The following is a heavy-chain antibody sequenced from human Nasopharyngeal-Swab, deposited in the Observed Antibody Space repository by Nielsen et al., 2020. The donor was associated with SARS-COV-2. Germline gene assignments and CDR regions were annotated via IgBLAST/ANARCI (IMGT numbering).Heavy chain of an antibody. CDR2: INHIGST. D-gene: IGHD4-17*01. CDR3: ARGRYYGDYDY. Sequence: SETLSLTCAVYGGSFTTYSWIWIRQPPGKGLEWIVEINHIGSTNYNTYNPSLNSRVTISLATSKNQFSLTLTSVTAADTAIYFCARGRYYGDYDYWGQGALVTVSS. J-gene: IGHJ4*02. CDR1: GGSFTTYS. V-gene: IGHV4-34*01.